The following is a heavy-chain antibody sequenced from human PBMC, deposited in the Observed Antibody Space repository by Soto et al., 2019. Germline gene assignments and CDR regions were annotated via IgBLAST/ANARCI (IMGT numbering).Heavy chain of an antibody. D-gene: IGHD3-22*01. CDR1: GGSLSSGGY. CDR3: ARDSSGYWIFDY. V-gene: IGHV4-31*03. CDR2: MYYSGTT. J-gene: IGHJ4*02. Sequence: PSETLSLTGSVSGGSLSSGGYWSWMRQHPEKGLEWIGYMYYSGTTYYNPSLKSRLTISIDTSKNQFSLKLSSVTAADTALYYCARDSSGYWIFDYWGQGALVTVSS.